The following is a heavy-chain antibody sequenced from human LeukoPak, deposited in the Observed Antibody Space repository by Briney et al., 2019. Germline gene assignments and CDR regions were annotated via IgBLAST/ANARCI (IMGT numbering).Heavy chain of an antibody. CDR3: ARGIRWASDY. CDR1: GFAFSSYS. V-gene: IGHV3-64*01. CDR2: ITSNGGTT. J-gene: IGHJ4*02. D-gene: IGHD4-23*01. Sequence: GGSLRLSCAASGFAFSSYSMVWVRQAPGKGLEYVSGITSNGGTTYYGNSVKGRFTISRDNSKDTLYLQMGSLRTEDMAVYYCARGIRWASDYWGQGTPVTVAS.